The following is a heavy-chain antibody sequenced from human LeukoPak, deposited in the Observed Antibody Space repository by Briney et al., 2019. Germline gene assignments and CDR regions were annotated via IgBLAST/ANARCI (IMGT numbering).Heavy chain of an antibody. V-gene: IGHV3-23*01. D-gene: IGHD2-15*01. CDR3: AKRYCSGGSCLQAHYYFDY. CDR1: GFTFSSYA. J-gene: IGHJ4*02. CDR2: ISGSGGST. Sequence: QTGGSLRLSCAASGFTFSSYAMSCVRQAPGKGLEWVSAISGSGGSTYYADSVKGRFTISRDNSKNTLYLQMNSLRAEDTAVYYCAKRYCSGGSCLQAHYYFDYWGQGTLVTVSS.